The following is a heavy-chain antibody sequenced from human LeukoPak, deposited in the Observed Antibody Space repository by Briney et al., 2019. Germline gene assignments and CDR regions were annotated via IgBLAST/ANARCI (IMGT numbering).Heavy chain of an antibody. CDR3: VKDSKLRGPLPGSFET. V-gene: IGHV3-7*03. Sequence: PGGSLRLSCSASGFAFSAYWMNWVRQAPGKGPEWVANINLSGSAQYYVDSVKGRCTISRDNAKNSLYLQMDRLTTDDMGLYYCVKDSKLRGPLPGSFETWGQGTLVTVSS. D-gene: IGHD3-10*01. J-gene: IGHJ5*02. CDR1: GFAFSAYW. CDR2: INLSGSAQ.